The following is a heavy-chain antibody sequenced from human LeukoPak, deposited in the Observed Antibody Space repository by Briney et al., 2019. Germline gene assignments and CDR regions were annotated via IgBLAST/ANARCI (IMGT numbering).Heavy chain of an antibody. D-gene: IGHD2-15*01. CDR1: GFTFSSYW. V-gene: IGHV3-74*01. Sequence: GGSLRLSCAASGFTFSSYWMHWVRQTPGKGLVWVSRINTDGSSTSYADSVKGRFTISRDNAKNTLYLQMNSLRAEDTAVYYCARAGGRSLYMDVWGKGTTVTVSS. CDR2: INTDGSST. CDR3: ARAGGRSLYMDV. J-gene: IGHJ6*03.